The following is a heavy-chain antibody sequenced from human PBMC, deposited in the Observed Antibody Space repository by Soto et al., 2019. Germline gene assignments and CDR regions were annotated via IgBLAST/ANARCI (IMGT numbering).Heavy chain of an antibody. CDR2: IIPIFGTA. J-gene: IGHJ5*02. CDR1: GGTFSSYA. V-gene: IGHV1-69*13. D-gene: IGHD3-22*01. Sequence: SVKVSCKDSGGTFSSYAISWVRQAPGQGLEWMGEIIPIFGTANYAQKFQGRVTITADESTSTAYMELSSLRSEDTAVYYCARDRGPSSGYYPYWFDPWGQGTLVTVSS. CDR3: ARDRGPSSGYYPYWFDP.